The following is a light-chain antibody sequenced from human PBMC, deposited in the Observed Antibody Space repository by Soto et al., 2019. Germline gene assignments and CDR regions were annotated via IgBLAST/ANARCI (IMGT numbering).Light chain of an antibody. V-gene: IGLV2-11*01. J-gene: IGLJ1*01. Sequence: QSALTQPRSVSGSPGQSVTVSCTGTSSDVGISNYVSWYQQHPDKAPKLMIYDVSKRPSGVPDRFSGSKSGNTASLTISGLEADEAAYYSCCSHGGNIYVFGAGTKLTVL. CDR3: CSHGGNIYV. CDR2: DVS. CDR1: SSDVGISNY.